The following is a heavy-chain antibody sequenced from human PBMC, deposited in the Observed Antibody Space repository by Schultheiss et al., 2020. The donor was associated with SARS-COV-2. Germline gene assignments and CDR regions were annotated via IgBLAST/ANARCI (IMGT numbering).Heavy chain of an antibody. V-gene: IGHV3-23*01. CDR1: GFTFSSYA. CDR2: ISGSGGST. D-gene: IGHD3-3*01. CDR3: AREGSEPVLEWLGSYYYYMDV. Sequence: GGSLRLSCAASGFTFSSYAMSWVRQAPGKGLEWVSAISGSGGSTYYADSVEGRFTISRDNSKNTLYLQMNSLRAEDTAVYYCAREGSEPVLEWLGSYYYYMDVWGKGTTVTVSS. J-gene: IGHJ6*03.